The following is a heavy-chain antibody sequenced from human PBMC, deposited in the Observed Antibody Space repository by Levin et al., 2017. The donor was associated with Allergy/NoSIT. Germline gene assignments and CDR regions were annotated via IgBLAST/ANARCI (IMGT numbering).Heavy chain of an antibody. Sequence: GGSLRLSCKGSGYSFTSYWIGWVRQMPGKGLEWMGIIYPGDSDTRYSPSFQGQVTISADKSISTAYLQWSSLKASDTAMYYCARPYSSSWYWGDGAFDIWGQGTMVTVSS. J-gene: IGHJ3*02. CDR3: ARPYSSSWYWGDGAFDI. CDR2: IYPGDSDT. D-gene: IGHD6-13*01. CDR1: GYSFTSYW. V-gene: IGHV5-51*01.